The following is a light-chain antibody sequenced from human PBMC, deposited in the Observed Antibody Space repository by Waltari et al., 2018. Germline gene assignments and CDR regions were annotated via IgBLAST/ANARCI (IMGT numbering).Light chain of an antibody. V-gene: IGLV2-11*01. CDR1: SSDVGGYNY. CDR3: CSYAGRNIYV. Sequence: QSALTQPRSVSGSPGQSVAISCSGTSSDVGGYNYVFWYQQHPGKAPKLMIYAVTKRPAGVPERFSGSKSGNPASLTVSGLQADDEADYYCCSYAGRNIYVFGTGTKVTVL. CDR2: AVT. J-gene: IGLJ1*01.